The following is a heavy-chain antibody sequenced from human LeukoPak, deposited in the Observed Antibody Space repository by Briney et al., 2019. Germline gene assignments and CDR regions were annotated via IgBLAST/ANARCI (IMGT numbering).Heavy chain of an antibody. V-gene: IGHV3-30-3*01. CDR1: GFTFSSYA. Sequence: GGSLRLSCAASGFTFSSYAMHWVRQAPGKGLEWVAVISYDGSNKYYADSVKGRFTISRDNSKNTLYLQMNSLRAEDTAVYYCARGRGPSITIFGVVIGGYWGQGTLVTVSS. CDR3: ARGRGPSITIFGVVIGGY. CDR2: ISYDGSNK. D-gene: IGHD3-3*01. J-gene: IGHJ4*02.